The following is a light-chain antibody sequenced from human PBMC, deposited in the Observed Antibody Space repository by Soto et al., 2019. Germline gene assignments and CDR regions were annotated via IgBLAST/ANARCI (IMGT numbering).Light chain of an antibody. CDR1: QSVSSNY. V-gene: IGKV3-20*01. CDR2: GAS. CDR3: QQYGSSPWT. Sequence: EIVLTQSPGTLSLSPGERATLSCRASQSVSSNYLAWYQQKHGQAPRPLIYGASSRATGIPDRFSGSGAGTDFTLTISRLESEDFAVYYRQQYGSSPWTFGKGTKVDIK. J-gene: IGKJ1*01.